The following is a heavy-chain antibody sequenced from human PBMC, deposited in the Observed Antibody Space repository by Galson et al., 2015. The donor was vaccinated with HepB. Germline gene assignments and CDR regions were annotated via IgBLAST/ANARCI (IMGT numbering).Heavy chain of an antibody. D-gene: IGHD2-21*01. CDR2: IIPIVGTT. J-gene: IGHJ6*03. Sequence: SVKVSCKASGVTFSSYAISWVRQAPGQGLEWMGGIIPIVGTTNYAQKFQGRVTITADDSTSTAYMELSSLRSEDTAVYYCARGDCGDCSRFYYYYYYMDVGGKGTTVTVSS. CDR3: ARGDCGDCSRFYYYYYYMDV. CDR1: GVTFSSYA. V-gene: IGHV1-69*13.